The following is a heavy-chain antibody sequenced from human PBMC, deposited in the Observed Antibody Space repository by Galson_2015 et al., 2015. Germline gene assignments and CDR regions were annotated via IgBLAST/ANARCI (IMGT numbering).Heavy chain of an antibody. V-gene: IGHV3-7*05. D-gene: IGHD2-8*02. Sequence: SLRLSCAASGFIFSSYWMSWVRQAPGKGLEWVANIKQDETEKYYVDSVKGRFTVSRDNAKNSLYLQMNSLRAEDTAVYYCARVRTTGSYYGMDVWGQGTTVTVSS. J-gene: IGHJ6*02. CDR3: ARVRTTGSYYGMDV. CDR1: GFIFSSYW. CDR2: IKQDETEK.